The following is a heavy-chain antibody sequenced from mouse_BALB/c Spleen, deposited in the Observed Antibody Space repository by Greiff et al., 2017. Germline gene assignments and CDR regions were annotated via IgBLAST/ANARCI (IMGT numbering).Heavy chain of an antibody. Sequence: EVQRVESGGGLVQPGGSRKLSCAASGFTFSSFGMHWVRQAPEKGLEWVAYISSGSSTIYYADTVKGRFTISRDNPKNTLFLQMTSLRSEDTAMYYCARLDYYGSSSYVMDYWGQGTSVTVSS. CDR3: ARLDYYGSSSYVMDY. D-gene: IGHD1-1*01. J-gene: IGHJ4*01. CDR1: GFTFSSFG. CDR2: ISSGSSTI. V-gene: IGHV5-17*02.